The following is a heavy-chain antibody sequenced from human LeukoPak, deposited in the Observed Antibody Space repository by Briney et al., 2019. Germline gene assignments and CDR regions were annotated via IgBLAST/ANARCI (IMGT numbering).Heavy chain of an antibody. D-gene: IGHD3-9*01. CDR2: TWYDGSNE. J-gene: IGHJ5*02. CDR3: ARGNYEFLAGYLSWFDP. V-gene: IGHV3-33*08. Sequence: GGSLRLSCAASGFTFSNAWLSWVRQAPGKGLEWVAVTWYDGSNEYYADSVKGRFTISRDNSKNIVYLQMNNLRAEDTAVYYCARGNYEFLAGYLSWFDPWGQGSRVTVSS. CDR1: GFTFSNAW.